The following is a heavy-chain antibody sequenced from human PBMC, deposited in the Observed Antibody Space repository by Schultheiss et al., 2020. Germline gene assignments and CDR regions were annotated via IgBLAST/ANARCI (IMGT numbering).Heavy chain of an antibody. D-gene: IGHD3/OR15-3a*01. CDR2: ISGSGGST. V-gene: IGHV3-23*01. Sequence: GGSLRLSCAASGFTFSSYAMSWVRQAPGKGLEWVSAISGSGGSTYYADSVKGRFTISRDNSKNTLYLQMNSLRAEDTAVYYCAKDGLPPEGYYFDYWGQGTLVTVSA. CDR1: GFTFSSYA. J-gene: IGHJ4*02. CDR3: AKDGLPPEGYYFDY.